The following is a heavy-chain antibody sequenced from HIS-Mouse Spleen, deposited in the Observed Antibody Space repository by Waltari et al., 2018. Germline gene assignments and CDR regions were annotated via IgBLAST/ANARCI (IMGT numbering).Heavy chain of an antibody. CDR1: VGSISRCSSY. J-gene: IGHJ2*01. V-gene: IGHV4-39*07. CDR2: IYYSGST. Sequence: QLQLQESGPGLVKPSETLSLTCTVSVGSISRCSSYWGWFRQPPGKGLEWIGSIYYSGSTYYNPSLKSRVTISVDTSKNQFSLKLSSVTAADTAVYYCAREIPYSSSWYDWYFDLWGRGTLVTVSS. CDR3: AREIPYSSSWYDWYFDL. D-gene: IGHD6-13*01.